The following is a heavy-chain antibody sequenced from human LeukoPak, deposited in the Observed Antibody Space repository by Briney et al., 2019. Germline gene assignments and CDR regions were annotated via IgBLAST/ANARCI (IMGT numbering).Heavy chain of an antibody. Sequence: GGSLRLSCAASGFTVSSNYMSWVRQASGKGLEWVSVIYSGGSTYYADSVKGRFTISRDNSKNTLYLQMNSLRSEDTAVYYCARKSVDYYDSSVYYYYYMDVWGQGTTVTVSS. J-gene: IGHJ6*03. V-gene: IGHV3-53*05. D-gene: IGHD3-22*01. CDR3: ARKSVDYYDSSVYYYYYMDV. CDR1: GFTVSSNY. CDR2: IYSGGST.